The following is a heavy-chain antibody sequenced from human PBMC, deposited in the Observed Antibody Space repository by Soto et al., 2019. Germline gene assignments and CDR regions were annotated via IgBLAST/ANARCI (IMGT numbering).Heavy chain of an antibody. CDR1: GGSFSGYY. D-gene: IGHD2-2*01. CDR3: GRGLDVVVPAAILGNWFDP. J-gene: IGHJ5*02. V-gene: IGHV4-34*01. Sequence: PSETLSLTCAVYGGSFSGYYWSWIRQPPGKGLEWIGEINHSGSTNYNPSLKSRVTISVDTSKNQFSLKLSSVTAADTAVYYCGRGLDVVVPAAILGNWFDPWGQGTLVTVSS. CDR2: INHSGST.